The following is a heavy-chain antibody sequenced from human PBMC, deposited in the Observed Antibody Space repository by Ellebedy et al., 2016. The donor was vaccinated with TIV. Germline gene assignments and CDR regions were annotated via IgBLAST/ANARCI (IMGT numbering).Heavy chain of an antibody. Sequence: GESLKISXAASGFTFSSYSMNWVRQAPGKGLEWVSSISSSSSYIYYADSVKGRFTISRDNAKNSLYLQMNSLRAEDTAVYYCARVGAASITYYFDSWGQGTLVTVSS. CDR2: ISSSSSYI. J-gene: IGHJ4*02. CDR1: GFTFSSYS. CDR3: ARVGAASITYYFDS. V-gene: IGHV3-21*01. D-gene: IGHD1-26*01.